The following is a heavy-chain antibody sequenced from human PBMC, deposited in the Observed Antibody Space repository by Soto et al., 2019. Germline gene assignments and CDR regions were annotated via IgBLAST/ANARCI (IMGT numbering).Heavy chain of an antibody. CDR3: ARATPYYYYGMDV. V-gene: IGHV4-31*01. CDR1: GGSISSGGDY. D-gene: IGHD2-15*01. CDR2: SYYSGST. Sequence: QVQLQESGPGLVKPSQTLSLTCTVSGGSISSGGDYLSWIRQHPGKGLEWIGYSYYSGSTYYNPSLTSLVTLSVDTSKNHFSLKLSSVTAADTAVYYCARATPYYYYGMDVLGQGTTVTVS. J-gene: IGHJ6*02.